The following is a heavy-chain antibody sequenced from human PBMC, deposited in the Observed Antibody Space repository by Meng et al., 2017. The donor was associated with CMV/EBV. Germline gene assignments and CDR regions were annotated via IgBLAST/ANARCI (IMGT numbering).Heavy chain of an antibody. J-gene: IGHJ4*02. Sequence: GESLKISCAASGFTFSSYEMNWVRQAPGKGLEWVSYISSSGSTIYYADSVKGRFTISRDNAKNSLYLQMNSLRAEDTAVYYCARDKRYCSSTSCYRNFDYWGQGTLVTVSS. CDR1: GFTFSSYE. CDR2: ISSSGSTI. D-gene: IGHD2-2*01. V-gene: IGHV3-48*03. CDR3: ARDKRYCSSTSCYRNFDY.